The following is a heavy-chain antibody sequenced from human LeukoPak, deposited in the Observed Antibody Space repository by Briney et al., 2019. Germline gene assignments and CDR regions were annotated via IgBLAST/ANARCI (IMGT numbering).Heavy chain of an antibody. V-gene: IGHV1-69-2*01. CDR3: ATPLWVAAAGTVD. CDR2: VDPEDGET. J-gene: IGHJ4*02. CDR1: GYTFTDYY. D-gene: IGHD6-13*01. Sequence: ASVKISCKVSGYTFTDYYMHWVQQAPGKGLEWMGLVDPEDGETIYAEKFQGRVTITADTSTDTAYMELSSLRSEDTAVSYCATPLWVAAAGTVDWGQGTLVTVSS.